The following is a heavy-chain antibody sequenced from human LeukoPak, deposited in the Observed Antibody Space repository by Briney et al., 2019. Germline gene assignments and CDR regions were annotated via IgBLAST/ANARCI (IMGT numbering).Heavy chain of an antibody. V-gene: IGHV4-39*07. CDR2: IYYSGST. Sequence: PSETLSLTCTVSGGSISSSSYYWGWIRQPPGKGLEWIGSIYYSGSTYYNPSLKRRVTISVDTSKSQFSLKLSSVTAADTAVYFCARGPYSYDSSGAFDIWGQGTMVTVSS. J-gene: IGHJ3*02. CDR1: GGSISSSSYY. D-gene: IGHD3-22*01. CDR3: ARGPYSYDSSGAFDI.